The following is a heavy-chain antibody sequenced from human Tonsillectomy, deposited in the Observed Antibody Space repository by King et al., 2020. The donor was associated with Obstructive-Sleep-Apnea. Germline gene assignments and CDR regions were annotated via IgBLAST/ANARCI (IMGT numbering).Heavy chain of an antibody. J-gene: IGHJ4*02. D-gene: IGHD2-2*02. CDR1: GFTFSSYA. V-gene: IGHV3-30*04. CDR3: ARDNCSSTSCYTGGYY. CDR2: ISYDGSNK. Sequence: VQLVESGGGVVQPGRSLRLSCAASGFTFSSYAMHWVRQAPGKGLEWVAVISYDGSNKYYADSVKGRFTISRDNSKNTLYLRMNSLRAEDTAVYYCARDNCSSTSCYTGGYYWGQGTLVTVSS.